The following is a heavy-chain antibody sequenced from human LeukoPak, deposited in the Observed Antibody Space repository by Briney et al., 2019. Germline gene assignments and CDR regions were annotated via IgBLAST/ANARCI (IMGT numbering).Heavy chain of an antibody. D-gene: IGHD2-8*01. Sequence: SETLSLTCAVYGGSFSGYYWSWIRQPPGKGLEWIGEINHSGSTDYNPSLKSRVTISVDTSKNQFSLKLSSVTAADTAGYYCARESKSTTRSKYCTNGVCSRPGYAFDIWGQGTMVTVSS. V-gene: IGHV4-34*01. CDR3: ARESKSTTRSKYCTNGVCSRPGYAFDI. CDR1: GGSFSGYY. CDR2: INHSGST. J-gene: IGHJ3*02.